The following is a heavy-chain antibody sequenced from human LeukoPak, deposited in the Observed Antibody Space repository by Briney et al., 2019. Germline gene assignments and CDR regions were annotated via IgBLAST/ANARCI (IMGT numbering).Heavy chain of an antibody. Sequence: GGSLRLSCAASGFTFSSYDMHWVRQAPGKGLEWVSAIGTAGDTYYPGSVKGRFTISRENAKNSLYLQMNSLRAEDTAVYYCAKDRGDQSYSPLGGQGTLVTVSS. J-gene: IGHJ4*02. CDR1: GFTFSSYD. CDR2: IGTAGDT. CDR3: AKDRGDQSYSPL. D-gene: IGHD2-21*01. V-gene: IGHV3-13*01.